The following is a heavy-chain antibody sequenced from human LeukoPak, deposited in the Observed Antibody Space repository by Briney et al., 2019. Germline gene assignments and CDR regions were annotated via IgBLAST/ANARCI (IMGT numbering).Heavy chain of an antibody. Sequence: GGSLRLSCAASGFTFSSYAMHWVRQALGKGLEWVAVISYDGSNKHYADSVKGRFTISRDNSKNTLYLQMNSLRAEDTAVYYCASSPPVHWGQGTLVTVSS. CDR1: GFTFSSYA. CDR3: ASSPPVH. CDR2: ISYDGSNK. D-gene: IGHD6-6*01. J-gene: IGHJ4*02. V-gene: IGHV3-30-3*01.